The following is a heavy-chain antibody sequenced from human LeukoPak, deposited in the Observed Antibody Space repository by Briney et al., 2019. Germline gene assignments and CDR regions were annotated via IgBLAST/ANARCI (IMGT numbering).Heavy chain of an antibody. V-gene: IGHV1-18*01. CDR2: ISGYNGKT. CDR1: GYTFTSYG. Sequence: ASVKVSCKASGYTFTSYGISWVRQAPGQGLEWTGWISGYNGKTDYAQEFQGRVTMTTDTSTTTAYMELRSLRSDDTAVYYCARRELLVRSWFDPWGQGTLVTVSS. D-gene: IGHD3-10*01. J-gene: IGHJ5*02. CDR3: ARRELLVRSWFDP.